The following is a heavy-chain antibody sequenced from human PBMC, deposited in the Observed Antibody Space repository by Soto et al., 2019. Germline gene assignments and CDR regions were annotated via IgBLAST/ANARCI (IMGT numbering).Heavy chain of an antibody. V-gene: IGHV3-23*01. CDR3: AKPMPAVRGLYGMDV. CDR1: GFTFSSYA. J-gene: IGHJ6*02. Sequence: GGSLRLSCAASGFTFSSYAMSWVRQAPGKGLEWVSAISGSGGSTYYADSVKGRFTISRDNSKDTLYLQMNSLRAEDTAVYYCAKPMPAVRGLYGMDVWGQGTTVTVSS. D-gene: IGHD2-2*01. CDR2: ISGSGGST.